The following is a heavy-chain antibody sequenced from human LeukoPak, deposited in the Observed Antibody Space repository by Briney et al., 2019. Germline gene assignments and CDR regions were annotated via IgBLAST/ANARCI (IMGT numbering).Heavy chain of an antibody. J-gene: IGHJ4*02. CDR1: GFTFDIFG. Sequence: GGSLRLSCAASGFTFDIFGMNWVRQARGKGLEWVSSISTTIDNTYYADSVKGRFTISRDNSINTLYLQMNSLRAEDTAVYYCAKPLEKYTYGGNFDYWGQGILVTVSS. V-gene: IGHV3-23*01. CDR3: AKPLEKYTYGGNFDY. D-gene: IGHD4-23*01. CDR2: ISTTIDNT.